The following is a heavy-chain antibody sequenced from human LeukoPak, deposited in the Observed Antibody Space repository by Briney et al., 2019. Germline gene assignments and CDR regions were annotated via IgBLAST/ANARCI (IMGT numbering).Heavy chain of an antibody. CDR3: ARASSGWYGY. CDR1: GFIFSDYY. J-gene: IGHJ4*02. Sequence: GGSLRLSCAASGFIFSDYYMSWIRQAPGKGLEYVSAISSNGGSTYYANSVKGRFTISRDNSKNTLYLQMGSLRVEDMAVYYCARASSGWYGYWGQGTLVTVSS. D-gene: IGHD6-19*01. CDR2: ISSNGGST. V-gene: IGHV3-64*01.